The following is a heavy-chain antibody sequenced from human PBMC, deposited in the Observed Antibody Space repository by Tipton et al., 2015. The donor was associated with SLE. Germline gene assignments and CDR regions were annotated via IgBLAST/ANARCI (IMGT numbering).Heavy chain of an antibody. J-gene: IGHJ6*03. Sequence: LRLSCTVSGGSISSYYWSWIRQPPGKGLEWIGYIYYSGSTNYNPSLKSRVTMSIDTSKNQFSLNLSSVTAADTAVYYCARDAGGSLGMESYYYYMDVWGKGTTVTVSS. D-gene: IGHD7-27*01. CDR1: GGSISSYY. CDR2: IYYSGST. CDR3: ARDAGGSLGMESYYYYMDV. V-gene: IGHV4-59*01.